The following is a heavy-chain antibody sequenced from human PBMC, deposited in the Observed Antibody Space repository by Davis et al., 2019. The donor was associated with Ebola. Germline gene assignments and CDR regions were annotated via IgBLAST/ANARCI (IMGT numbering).Heavy chain of an antibody. CDR2: IKQDGSEK. V-gene: IGHV3-7*01. CDR1: GFTFSNYW. Sequence: GESLKISCAASGFTFSNYWMSWVRQAPGKGLEWVANIKQDGSEKYYADSVKGRFTISRDNSKNTLYLQMNSLRAEDTAVYYCAKDTKDYRYYYYGMDVWGQGTTVTVSS. D-gene: IGHD4-11*01. J-gene: IGHJ6*02. CDR3: AKDTKDYRYYYYGMDV.